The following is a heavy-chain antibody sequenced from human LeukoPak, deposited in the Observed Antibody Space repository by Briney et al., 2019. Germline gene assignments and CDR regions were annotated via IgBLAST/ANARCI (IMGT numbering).Heavy chain of an antibody. CDR1: EFTFDDYG. Sequence: PGGSLRLSCAASEFTFDDYGMSWVRQAPGKGLEWVSGINWNGGSTGYADSVKGRFTISRDNAKNSLYLQMNSLRAEDTALYYCARSPAATAQGPFDYWGQGTLVTVSS. CDR3: ARSPAATAQGPFDY. J-gene: IGHJ4*02. CDR2: INWNGGST. V-gene: IGHV3-20*04. D-gene: IGHD2-2*01.